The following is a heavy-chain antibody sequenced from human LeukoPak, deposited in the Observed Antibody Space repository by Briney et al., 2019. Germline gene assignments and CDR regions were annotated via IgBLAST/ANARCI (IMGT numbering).Heavy chain of an antibody. CDR1: GGSMSRYY. D-gene: IGHD6-19*01. CDR2: VYYSGST. J-gene: IGHJ4*02. CDR3: ASTDSSGLLDY. V-gene: IGHV4-59*08. Sequence: SETLSLTYTVSGGSMSRYYWSWIRQPPGKGLEWIGYVYYSGSTNYNPSLKSRVTISVDTSKNQFSLKLNSVTAADTAVYYCASTDSSGLLDYWGQGTLVTVSS.